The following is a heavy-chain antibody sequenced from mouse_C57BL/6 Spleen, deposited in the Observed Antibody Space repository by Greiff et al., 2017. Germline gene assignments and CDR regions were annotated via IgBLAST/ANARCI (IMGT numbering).Heavy chain of an antibody. CDR2: ISNGGGST. CDR1: GFTFSDYY. J-gene: IGHJ2*01. CDR3: ARHGSNYFDY. Sequence: EVKLVESGGGLVQPGGSLKLSCAASGFTFSDYYMYWVRQTPEKRLEWVAYISNGGGSTYYPDTVKGRFTISRDNAKNTLYLQMSRLKSEDTAMYYCARHGSNYFDYWGQGTTLTVSS. V-gene: IGHV5-12*01.